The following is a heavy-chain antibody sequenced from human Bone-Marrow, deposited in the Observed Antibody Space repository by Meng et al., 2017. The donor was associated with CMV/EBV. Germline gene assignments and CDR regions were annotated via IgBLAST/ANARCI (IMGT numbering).Heavy chain of an antibody. J-gene: IGHJ4*02. CDR1: GFPFSNSA. CDR2: IWYDGSNE. V-gene: IGHV3-33*01. CDR3: ARSLFDSNDPFDY. D-gene: IGHD3-22*01. Sequence: AASGFPFSNSAMHWVRQAPGKGLQWVALIWYDGSNEYYADSVQGRFSISRDNSKNTLYLQMNSLRAEDTAVYYCARSLFDSNDPFDYWGQGAVVTVSS.